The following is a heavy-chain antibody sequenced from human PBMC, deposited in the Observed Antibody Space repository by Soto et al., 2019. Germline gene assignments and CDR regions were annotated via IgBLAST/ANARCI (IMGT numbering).Heavy chain of an antibody. J-gene: IGHJ4*02. CDR2: IYSGGTT. D-gene: IGHD1-26*01. V-gene: IGHV3-53*01. Sequence: LRLSCAASGFNVRTNYMTWVRQAPGKGLEWVSVIYSGGTTYYADSVKGRFIISRDNFKNTLYLQMNNLRAEDTALYYCARGSGSLYYFHYWGQGTLVTVSS. CDR1: GFNVRTNY. CDR3: ARGSGSLYYFHY.